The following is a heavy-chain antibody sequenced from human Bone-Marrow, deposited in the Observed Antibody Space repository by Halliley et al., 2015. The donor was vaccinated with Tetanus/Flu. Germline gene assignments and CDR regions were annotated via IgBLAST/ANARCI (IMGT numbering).Heavy chain of an antibody. V-gene: IGHV4-59*01. Sequence: LRLSCAASGFIFRSYAINWVRQAPGKGLEWVGYVSYSGSTNYDPSLKSRVTISIDTSKNQFSLKLNSVTAADTAVYFCVRVGWEWFLDSWGQGTLVTVS. CDR1: GFIFRSYA. J-gene: IGHJ4*02. CDR3: VRVGWEWFLDS. D-gene: IGHD3-10*01. CDR2: VSYSGST.